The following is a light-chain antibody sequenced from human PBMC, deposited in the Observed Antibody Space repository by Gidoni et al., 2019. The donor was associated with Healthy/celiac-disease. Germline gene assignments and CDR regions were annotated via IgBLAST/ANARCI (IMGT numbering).Light chain of an antibody. J-gene: IGKJ1*01. CDR2: AAS. V-gene: IGKV1-39*01. CDR3: QQSYSTPWT. CDR1: QSISSY. Sequence: IQMTTSPSSLSASVGDRVTITCRASQSISSYLNWYQQKPGKAPKLLIYAASSLQSGVPSRFSGSGSGTDFTLTISSLQPEDFATYYCQQSYSTPWTFXQXTKVEIK.